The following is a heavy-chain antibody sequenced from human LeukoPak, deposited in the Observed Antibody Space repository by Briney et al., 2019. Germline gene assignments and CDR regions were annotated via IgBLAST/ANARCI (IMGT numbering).Heavy chain of an antibody. D-gene: IGHD5-18*01. CDR3: TTGMGYSYGHAFDI. CDR1: GFTFSSHW. J-gene: IGHJ3*02. CDR2: IKPDESER. V-gene: IGHV3-7*03. Sequence: PGGSLRLSCAASGFTFSSHWMSWVRQAPGKGLEWVANIKPDESERYYVDSVKGRFTISRDNAKNSLFLQMNSLRAEDTAVYYCTTGMGYSYGHAFDIWGQGTMVTVSS.